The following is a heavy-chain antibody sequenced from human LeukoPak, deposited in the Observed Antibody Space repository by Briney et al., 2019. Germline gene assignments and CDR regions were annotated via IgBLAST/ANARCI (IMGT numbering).Heavy chain of an antibody. CDR3: VREVANIAVAGTYYYYGMDV. V-gene: IGHV4-39*07. CDR1: GGSISSYY. J-gene: IGHJ6*02. D-gene: IGHD6-19*01. Sequence: SETLSLTCTVSGGSISSYYWGWIRQPPGKGLEWIGSIYYSGSTYYNPSLKSRVTISVDTSKNQFSLKLSSVTAADAAVYYCVREVANIAVAGTYYYYGMDVWGQGTTVTVSS. CDR2: IYYSGST.